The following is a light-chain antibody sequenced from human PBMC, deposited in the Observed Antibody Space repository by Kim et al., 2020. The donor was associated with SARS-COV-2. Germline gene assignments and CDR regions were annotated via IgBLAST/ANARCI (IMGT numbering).Light chain of an antibody. CDR2: DTS. V-gene: IGLV7-46*01. CDR3: LLSYSGVPV. Sequence: PGWTVTPACGTREGAVTSGLPPYWFQQKPAQAPRTRSYDTSNKQTWTPARFSGSLLGGKAALTLSGAQPEDEAEYYCLLSYSGVPVFGGGTQLTVL. J-gene: IGLJ2*01. CDR1: EGAVTSGLP.